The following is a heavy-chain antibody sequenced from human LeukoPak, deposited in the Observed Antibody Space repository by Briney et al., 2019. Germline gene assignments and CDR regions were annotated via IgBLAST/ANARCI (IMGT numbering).Heavy chain of an antibody. CDR2: IIPIFGTA. D-gene: IGHD2-21*01. J-gene: IGHJ6*03. V-gene: IGHV1-69*05. Sequence: GASVKVSCKASGGTFSSYAISWVRQAPGQGLEWMGGIIPIFGTANYAQKFQGRVTITTDESTSTAYMELSSLRSEDTAVYYCARGKPGGADGGYYYYYYMDVWGKGTTVTVSS. CDR1: GGTFSSYA. CDR3: ARGKPGGADGGYYYYYYMDV.